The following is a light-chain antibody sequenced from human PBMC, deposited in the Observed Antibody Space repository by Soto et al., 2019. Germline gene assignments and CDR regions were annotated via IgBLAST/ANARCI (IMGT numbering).Light chain of an antibody. CDR3: QQYSSSPLT. CDR2: GAS. Sequence: EIVLTQSPATLSLSPGERATLSCRASQSVSSYLAWYQQKPGQAPRLLIYGASSRAAGIPNRFSGSGSGTDFTLTISRLEPEDFAVYYCQQYSSSPLTFGGGTKVDI. CDR1: QSVSSY. J-gene: IGKJ4*01. V-gene: IGKV3-20*01.